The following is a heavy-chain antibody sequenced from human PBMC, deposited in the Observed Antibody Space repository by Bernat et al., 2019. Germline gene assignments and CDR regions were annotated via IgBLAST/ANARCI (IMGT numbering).Heavy chain of an antibody. D-gene: IGHD6-13*01. CDR3: AKRPGYQIGMDV. CDR1: GYTFSKSG. Sequence: QVQLVESGGGVVQAGRSLRLSCAASGYTFSKSGMHWVRQAPGKGLEWVAVIWGDGSKKFYADSVKGRFSISKDDSKNTLYLQMNSLTAEDTAVYYCAKRPGYQIGMDVRGQGTTVTVSS. V-gene: IGHV3-33*06. J-gene: IGHJ6*02. CDR2: IWGDGSKK.